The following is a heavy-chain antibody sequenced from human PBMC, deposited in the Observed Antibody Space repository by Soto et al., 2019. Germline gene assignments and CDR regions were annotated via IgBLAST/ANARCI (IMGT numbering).Heavy chain of an antibody. J-gene: IGHJ5*02. Sequence: GESLKISCKGSGYSFTSYWIGWVRQMPGKGLEWMGIIYPGDSDTGYSPSFQGQVTISADKSITTAYLQWSSLKASDTAIYYCARCESSGSLDWLDPWGQGTLVTVYS. CDR2: IYPGDSDT. V-gene: IGHV5-51*01. D-gene: IGHD1-26*01. CDR3: ARCESSGSLDWLDP. CDR1: GYSFTSYW.